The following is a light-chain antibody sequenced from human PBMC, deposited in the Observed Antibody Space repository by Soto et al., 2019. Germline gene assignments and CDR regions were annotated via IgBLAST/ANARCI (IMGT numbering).Light chain of an antibody. Sequence: DVQVPQSPPTLSASVGDRVTITCRASQTISTWMAWYQQKPGKAPILLIYAASSLQSGVPSRFSGGGSGTDFTLTLSSLQPEDFATYYCQQVNSFPSTFGQGTRLEIK. J-gene: IGKJ5*01. CDR3: QQVNSFPST. CDR1: QTISTW. V-gene: IGKV1-5*01. CDR2: AAS.